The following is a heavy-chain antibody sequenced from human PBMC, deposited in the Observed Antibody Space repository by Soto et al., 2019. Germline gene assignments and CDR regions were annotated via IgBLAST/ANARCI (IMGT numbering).Heavy chain of an antibody. D-gene: IGHD6-13*01. V-gene: IGHV3-48*03. CDR3: ARLYSSSWYGAYYYYGMDV. CDR1: GFTFSSYA. Sequence: GGSLRLSCAASGFTFSSYAMSWVRQAPGKGLEWVSYISSSGSTIYYADSVKGRFTISRDNAKNSLYLQMNSLRAEDTAVYYCARLYSSSWYGAYYYYGMDVWGQGTTVTVSS. J-gene: IGHJ6*02. CDR2: ISSSGSTI.